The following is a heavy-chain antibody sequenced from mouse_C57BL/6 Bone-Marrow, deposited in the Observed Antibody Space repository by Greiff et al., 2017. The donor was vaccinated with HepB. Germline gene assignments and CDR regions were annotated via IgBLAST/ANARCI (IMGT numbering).Heavy chain of an antibody. Sequence: EVKLMESGGGLVQSGRSLRHSCATSGFTFSDFYMEWVRQAPGKGLEWIAASRTKANDYKTEYSASVKGRFIVSRDTSQSILDHQMNALRAEDTAIYYCARDEDTGVAVNAMDYWGQGTSVTVSS. CDR3: ARDEDTGVAVNAMDY. CDR2: SRTKANDYKT. J-gene: IGHJ4*01. V-gene: IGHV7-1*01. D-gene: IGHD1-1*01. CDR1: GFTFSDFY.